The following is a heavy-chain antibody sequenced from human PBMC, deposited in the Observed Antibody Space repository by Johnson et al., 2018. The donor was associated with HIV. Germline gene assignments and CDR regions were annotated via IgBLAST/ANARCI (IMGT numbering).Heavy chain of an antibody. J-gene: IGHJ3*01. V-gene: IGHV3-30*04. CDR1: GFIFSSYT. CDR2: ISYDGTDK. D-gene: IGHD6-19*01. CDR3: ARVQRSGWFHTDAFDL. Sequence: QVQLVESGGGLVQPGGSLRLSCAASGFIFSSYTMHWVRQAPGKGLEWVALISYDGTDKFYATSVKGRFTVSRDNSNNILFLQMSSLRSDDTAVYFCARVQRSGWFHTDAFDLWGQGTMVTVSS.